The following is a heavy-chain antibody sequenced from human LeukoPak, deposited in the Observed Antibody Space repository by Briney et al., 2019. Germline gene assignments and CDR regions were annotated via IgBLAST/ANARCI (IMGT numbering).Heavy chain of an antibody. Sequence: SETLSLTCTVSGGSVSDYYWSWIRQSPGKGLEWIGYIYYTGSTSYNPSLRSRVTMSADTSKNQFSLKLSSVTAADTAVYYCARAAAGRFYYYYYMDVWGKGTTVTVSS. D-gene: IGHD6-13*01. V-gene: IGHV4-59*02. J-gene: IGHJ6*03. CDR2: IYYTGST. CDR3: ARAAAGRFYYYYYMDV. CDR1: GGSVSDYY.